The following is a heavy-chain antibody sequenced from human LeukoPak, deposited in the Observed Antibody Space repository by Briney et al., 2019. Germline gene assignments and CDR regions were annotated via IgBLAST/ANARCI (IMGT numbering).Heavy chain of an antibody. CDR3: AKGSGYSYGYFDY. CDR1: GFTLSSYA. CDR2: ISGSGGST. D-gene: IGHD5-18*01. J-gene: IGHJ4*02. V-gene: IGHV3-23*01. Sequence: PGGSLRLSCAASGFTLSSYAMSWVRQAPGKGLEWVSGISGSGGSTYYADSVKGRFTISRDNSKNTLYLQMNSLRAEDTAVYYCAKGSGYSYGYFDYWGQGTLVTVSS.